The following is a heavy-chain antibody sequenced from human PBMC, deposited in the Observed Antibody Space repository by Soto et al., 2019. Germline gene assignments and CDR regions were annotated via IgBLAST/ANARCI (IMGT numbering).Heavy chain of an antibody. V-gene: IGHV3-13*01. J-gene: IGHJ4*02. CDR3: TRNGGGLDY. CDR1: GFTFSNYD. Sequence: EVQLVECGGGLVQPGGSLRLSCAASGFTFSNYDIYWVRQVTGKGLEWVSTIASYGGTYYSDSVKGRFTISREIAKDSSYLQMNSLKVGDTAVYYCTRNGGGLDYWGQGALVTVSS. D-gene: IGHD2-15*01. CDR2: IASYGGT.